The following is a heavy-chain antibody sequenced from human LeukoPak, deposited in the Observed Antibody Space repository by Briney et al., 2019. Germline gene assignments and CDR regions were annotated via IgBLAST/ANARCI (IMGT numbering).Heavy chain of an antibody. CDR2: INHRGST. D-gene: IGHD3-16*01. CDR3: ARHYGP. Sequence: SETLSLTCAVYSGTFSGYYWSWIRQPPGKGLEWIGEINHRGSTYYNPSLKSRVTISVDTSKNQFSLKLNSVTAADTAVYYCARHYGPWGQGTLVTVSS. CDR1: SGTFSGYY. J-gene: IGHJ5*02. V-gene: IGHV4-34*01.